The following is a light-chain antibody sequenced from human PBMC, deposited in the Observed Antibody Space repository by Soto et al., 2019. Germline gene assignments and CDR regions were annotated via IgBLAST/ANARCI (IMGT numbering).Light chain of an antibody. CDR3: LQDNDYPRT. CDR1: QVIRND. J-gene: IGKJ1*01. V-gene: IGKV1-6*01. Sequence: AIQMTQSPSSLSASVGDRVTITCRASQVIRNDLGWYQQKPGKAPKLLIYAASTMHSGVPSRFSGSGSATEFTLTISTLHPDDFATYYCLQDNDYPRTFGQGTKV. CDR2: AAS.